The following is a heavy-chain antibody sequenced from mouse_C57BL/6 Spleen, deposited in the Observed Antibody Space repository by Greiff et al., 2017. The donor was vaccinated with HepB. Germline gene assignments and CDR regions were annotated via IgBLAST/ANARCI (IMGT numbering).Heavy chain of an antibody. CDR2: ISDGGSYT. CDR3: ARDGGVYDGYFDV. CDR1: GFTFSSYA. D-gene: IGHD2-3*01. V-gene: IGHV5-4*01. Sequence: VQLKESGGGLVKPGGSLKLSCAASGFTFSSYAMSWVRQTPEKRLEWVATISDGGSYTYYPDNVKGRFTISRDNAKNNLYLQMSHLKSEDTAMYYCARDGGVYDGYFDVWGTGTTVTVSS. J-gene: IGHJ1*03.